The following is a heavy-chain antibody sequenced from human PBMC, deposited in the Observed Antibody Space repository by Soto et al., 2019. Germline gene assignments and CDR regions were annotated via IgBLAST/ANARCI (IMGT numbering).Heavy chain of an antibody. J-gene: IGHJ4*02. CDR1: RFMFSRYA. V-gene: IGHV3-23*01. CDR2: ISGSGDST. Sequence: EVQLLESGGGLVQPGGSLRLSCAASRFMFSRYAMSWVRQAPGKGLEWVSGISGSGDSTFYADSVKGRFTISRDNSKNTVFLQMSNLKVEDTAKYYCVKEWTPRRAFDHWGQGTLVIVSS. CDR3: VKEWTPRRAFDH. D-gene: IGHD5-12*01.